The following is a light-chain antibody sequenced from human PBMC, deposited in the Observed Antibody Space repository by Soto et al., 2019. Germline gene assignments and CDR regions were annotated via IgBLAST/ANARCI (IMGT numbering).Light chain of an antibody. Sequence: QSVLTQPPSASGTPGQRVTISCSGRRSNIGTNYVYWYQQFPGTAPKLLIYSNSHRPSGVPDRFSGSKSGTSASLAISGLRSDDEADYYCAAWDDSLSGPVFGGGT. CDR3: AAWDDSLSGPV. CDR1: RSNIGTNY. CDR2: SNS. V-gene: IGLV1-47*02. J-gene: IGLJ3*02.